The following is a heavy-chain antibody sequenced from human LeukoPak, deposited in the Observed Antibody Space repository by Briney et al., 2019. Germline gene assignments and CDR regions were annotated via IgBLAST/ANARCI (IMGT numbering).Heavy chain of an antibody. CDR1: GFSFSNYE. Sequence: GGSLRLSCAASGFSFSNYEMNWVRQAPGKGLQWISFISAGGNIMYYADSVKGRFTISRDNPKNSLYLQMNSLRAEDTAVYYCARGIGYYGSGTFWYFDNWGQGTLVTVSS. CDR2: ISAGGNIM. CDR3: ARGIGYYGSGTFWYFDN. V-gene: IGHV3-48*03. J-gene: IGHJ4*02. D-gene: IGHD3-10*01.